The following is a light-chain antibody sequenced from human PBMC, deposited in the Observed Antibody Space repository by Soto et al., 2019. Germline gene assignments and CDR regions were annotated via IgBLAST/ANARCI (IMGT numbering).Light chain of an antibody. Sequence: QSALTQPASVSGSPGQSITISCTGSSSDVGGSNYVSWYQQHPGKAPKLMIYDVSSRPSGVSNRFSGSKSGNTASLTISGLQAEDEADYYCSSYTTSSTLGVVFGGGTKVTVL. CDR1: SSDVGGSNY. V-gene: IGLV2-14*01. CDR2: DVS. CDR3: SSYTTSSTLGVV. J-gene: IGLJ2*01.